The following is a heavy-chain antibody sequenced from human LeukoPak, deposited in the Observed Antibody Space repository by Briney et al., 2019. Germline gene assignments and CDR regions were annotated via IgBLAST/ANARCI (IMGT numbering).Heavy chain of an antibody. V-gene: IGHV1-58*02. J-gene: IGHJ4*02. D-gene: IGHD5-18*01. CDR1: GFTFTSPA. CDR2: IVVGSGNT. Sequence: ASVKVSCKASGFTFTSPAMQWVRQARGQRLEWIGWIVVGSGNTNYAQKFQERVTITRDMSTSTAYMELSSLRSEDTAVYYCAAAGIQLWPSGDYWGQGTLVTVSS. CDR3: AAAGIQLWPSGDY.